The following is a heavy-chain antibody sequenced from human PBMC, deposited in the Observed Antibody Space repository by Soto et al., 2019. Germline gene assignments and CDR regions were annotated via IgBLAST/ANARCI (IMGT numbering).Heavy chain of an antibody. V-gene: IGHV4-34*01. D-gene: IGHD6-6*01. J-gene: IGHJ4*02. CDR1: GGSFSDYC. CDR2: INHSGST. Sequence: SETLSLTCAVYGGSFSDYCWNWIRQPPGKGLEWIGEINHSGSTNYNPSLKSRVTISVDTSKNQFSLILTSVTAADTAVYYCGRGLDGRWLVIDSWGQGTLVTVSS. CDR3: GRGLDGRWLVIDS.